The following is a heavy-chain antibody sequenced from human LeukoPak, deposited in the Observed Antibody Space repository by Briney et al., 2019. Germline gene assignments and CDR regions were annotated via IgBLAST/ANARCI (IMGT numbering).Heavy chain of an antibody. CDR1: GFTFSSYE. J-gene: IGHJ4*02. CDR3: ARDQEMTTVTNYFDY. D-gene: IGHD4-17*01. Sequence: GGSLRLSCAASGFTFSSYEMNWVRQAPGKGLEGVSYISTGGTTRYYADSVKGRFTISRDNAKNSLYLQMNSLRAEDTAVYYCARDQEMTTVTNYFDYWGQGTLVTVSP. V-gene: IGHV3-48*03. CDR2: ISTGGTTR.